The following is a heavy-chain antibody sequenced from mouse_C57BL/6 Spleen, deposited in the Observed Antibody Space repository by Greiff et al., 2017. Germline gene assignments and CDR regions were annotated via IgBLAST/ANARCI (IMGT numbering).Heavy chain of an antibody. Sequence: VKLMESGAELVRPGASVTLSCKASGYTFTDYEMHWVKQTPVHGLEWIGAIDPETGGTAYNQKFKGKAILTADKSSSTAYMELRSLTSEDSAVYYCTRIWIDYYAMDYWGQGTSVTVSS. CDR2: IDPETGGT. CDR1: GYTFTDYE. D-gene: IGHD1-1*02. J-gene: IGHJ4*01. V-gene: IGHV1-15*01. CDR3: TRIWIDYYAMDY.